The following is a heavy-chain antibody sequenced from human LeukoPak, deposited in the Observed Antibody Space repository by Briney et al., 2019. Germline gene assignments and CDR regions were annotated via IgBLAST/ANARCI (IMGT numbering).Heavy chain of an antibody. CDR3: AKDKQDV. V-gene: IGHV3-30*18. CDR2: ISYDGSNK. J-gene: IGHJ6*02. Sequence: GGSLRLSCAASGFTFSSYGMHWVRQAPGKGLEWVAVISYDGSNKYYADSVKGRSTISRDNSKNTLYLQMNSLRAEDTAVYYCAKDKQDVWGQGTTVTVSS. CDR1: GFTFSSYG.